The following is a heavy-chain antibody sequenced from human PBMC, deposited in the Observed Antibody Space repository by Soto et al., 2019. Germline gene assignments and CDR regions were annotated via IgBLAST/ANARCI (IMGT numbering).Heavy chain of an antibody. CDR2: ISGSGGST. CDR3: AKGGYDILTGYYTFDY. J-gene: IGHJ4*02. CDR1: GFTFSSYA. D-gene: IGHD3-9*01. V-gene: IGHV3-23*01. Sequence: PGGSLRLSCAASGFTFSSYAMSWVRQAPGKGLEWVSAISGSGGSTYYADSVKGRFTISRDNSKNTLYLQMNSLRAEDTAVCYCAKGGYDILTGYYTFDYWGQGTLVTVSS.